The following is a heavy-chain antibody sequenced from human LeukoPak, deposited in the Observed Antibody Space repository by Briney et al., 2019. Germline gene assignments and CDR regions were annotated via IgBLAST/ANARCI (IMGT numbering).Heavy chain of an antibody. D-gene: IGHD6-13*01. CDR2: INPNSGGT. Sequence: APVTVSCKASGYTFTGYYMHWVRQAPGQGLEWMGWINPNSGGTNYAQKFQGRVTMTRDTSISTAYMELSRLRSDDTAVYYCARVGPTAAGTNYFDYWGQGTLVTVSS. V-gene: IGHV1-2*02. CDR1: GYTFTGYY. CDR3: ARVGPTAAGTNYFDY. J-gene: IGHJ4*02.